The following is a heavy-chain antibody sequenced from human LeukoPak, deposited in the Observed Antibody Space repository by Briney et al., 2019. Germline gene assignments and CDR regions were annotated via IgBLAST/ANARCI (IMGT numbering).Heavy chain of an antibody. CDR2: ISAYNGNT. V-gene: IGHV1-18*01. CDR1: GYTFTSYG. D-gene: IGHD1-20*01. Sequence: RRASVKVSCKASGYTFTSYGISWVRQAPGQGLEWMGWISAYNGNTNYAQKLQGRVTMTTDTSTSTAYMELRSLRSDDTAVYYCAINILTITGTERGAFDIWGQGTMVTVSS. CDR3: AINILTITGTERGAFDI. J-gene: IGHJ3*02.